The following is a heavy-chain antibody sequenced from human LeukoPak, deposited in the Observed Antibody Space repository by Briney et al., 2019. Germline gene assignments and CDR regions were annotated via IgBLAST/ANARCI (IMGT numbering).Heavy chain of an antibody. D-gene: IGHD3-22*01. CDR3: ARVDYYDSSGYYYYYYGMDV. Sequence: KPSQTLSLTCAVSGGSISSGGYSWSWIRQPPGKGLEWIGYIYHSGSTYYNPSLKSRVTISVDTSKNQFSLKLSSVTAADTAVYYCARVDYYDSSGYYYYYYGMDVWGQGTTVTVSS. CDR2: IYHSGST. CDR1: GGSISSGGYS. J-gene: IGHJ6*02. V-gene: IGHV4-30-2*01.